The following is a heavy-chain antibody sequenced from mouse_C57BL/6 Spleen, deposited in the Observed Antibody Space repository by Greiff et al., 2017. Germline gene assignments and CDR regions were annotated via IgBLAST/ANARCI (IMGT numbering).Heavy chain of an antibody. CDR2: INPSNGGT. D-gene: IGHD2-4*01. Sequence: VKLQQPGTELVKPGASVKLSCKASGYTFTSYWMHWVKQRPGQGLEWIGNINPSNGGTNYNEKFKSKATLTVDKSSSTAYMQLSSLTSEDSAVYYCARIPIYYDYDRGFAYWGQGTLVTVSA. CDR3: ARIPIYYDYDRGFAY. J-gene: IGHJ3*01. V-gene: IGHV1-53*01. CDR1: GYTFTSYW.